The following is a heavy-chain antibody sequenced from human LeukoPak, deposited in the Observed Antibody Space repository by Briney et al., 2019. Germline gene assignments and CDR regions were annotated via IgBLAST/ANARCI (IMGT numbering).Heavy chain of an antibody. CDR1: GFTFSSYA. D-gene: IGHD3-3*01. J-gene: IGHJ4*02. Sequence: GGSLRLSCAAFGFTFSSYAMSWVRQAPGKGLEWVSAISGSGGSTYYADSVKGRFTISRDNSKNTLYLQMNSLRAEDTAVYYCAKDSMEWLYYFDYWGQGTLVTVSS. CDR2: ISGSGGST. V-gene: IGHV3-23*01. CDR3: AKDSMEWLYYFDY.